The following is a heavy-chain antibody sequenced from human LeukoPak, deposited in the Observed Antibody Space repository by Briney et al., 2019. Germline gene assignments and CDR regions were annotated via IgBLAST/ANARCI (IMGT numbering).Heavy chain of an antibody. CDR2: ISAYNGNT. CDR1: GYTFTSYG. Sequence: ASVKVSCKASGYTFTSYGFSWVRQAPGQGLEWMGWISAYNGNTNYAQKLQGRVTMTTDTSTSTAYMELRSLRSDDTAVYYCARAPLRFLEWLLSYYYGMDVWGQGTTVTVSS. CDR3: ARAPLRFLEWLLSYYYGMDV. J-gene: IGHJ6*02. V-gene: IGHV1-18*01. D-gene: IGHD3-3*01.